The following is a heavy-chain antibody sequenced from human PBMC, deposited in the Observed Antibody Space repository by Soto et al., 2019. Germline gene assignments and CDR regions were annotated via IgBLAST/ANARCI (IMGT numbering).Heavy chain of an antibody. J-gene: IGHJ1*01. Sequence: ASVKVSCKASGYTLTSYYMHWVRQAPGQGLEWMGIINPSGGSTSYAQKFQGRVTMTRDTSTSTVYMELSSLRSEDTAVYYCARGPKDIVVVVAATPHEYFQHWGQGTLVTVSS. CDR1: GYTLTSYY. CDR2: INPSGGST. D-gene: IGHD2-15*01. V-gene: IGHV1-46*01. CDR3: ARGPKDIVVVVAATPHEYFQH.